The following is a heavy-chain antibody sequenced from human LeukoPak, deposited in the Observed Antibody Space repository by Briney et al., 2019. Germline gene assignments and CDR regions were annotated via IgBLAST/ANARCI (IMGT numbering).Heavy chain of an antibody. D-gene: IGHD5-12*01. V-gene: IGHV1-69*02. CDR2: IIPILGIA. J-gene: IGHJ4*02. CDR1: GGTFSSYT. Sequence: SSVKVSCKASGGTFSSYTISWVRQAPGQGLEWMGRIIPILGIANYAQKFQGRVTITADKSTSTAYMELSSLRSEVTAVYYCARTGDSGYDIYYFDYWGQGTLVTVSS. CDR3: ARTGDSGYDIYYFDY.